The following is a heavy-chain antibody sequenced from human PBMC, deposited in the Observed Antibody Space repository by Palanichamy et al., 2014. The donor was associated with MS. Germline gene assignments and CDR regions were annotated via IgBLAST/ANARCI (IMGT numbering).Heavy chain of an antibody. CDR2: IIPIYGSA. CDR1: STFSRYV. CDR3: AAGNYGSGSFTYGMDV. D-gene: IGHD3-10*01. J-gene: IGHJ6*02. Sequence: QVQLVQSGAEVKKPGGLGEGLLQGVWSTFSRYVITWVRQAPGQGLEWMGDIIPIYGSANYAQKLQGRVTITADETTSTVYMEMKNLRSEDTAVYYCAAGNYGSGSFTYGMDVWGQGTTVTV. V-gene: IGHV1-69*01.